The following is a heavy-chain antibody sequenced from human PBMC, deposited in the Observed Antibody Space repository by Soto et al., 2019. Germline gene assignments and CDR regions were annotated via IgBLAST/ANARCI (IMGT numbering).Heavy chain of an antibody. D-gene: IGHD3-22*01. V-gene: IGHV3-23*01. CDR3: AREFNDYYDSMANWFDP. J-gene: IGHJ5*02. Sequence: PGGSLRLSCAASGFTFSKYAMTWARQAPGKGLEWVSAISYNGGGTYYVDSVKGRFTISRDNAKNSLYLQMHSLRAEDTAVYYCAREFNDYYDSMANWFDPWGQGTLVTVSS. CDR2: ISYNGGGT. CDR1: GFTFSKYA.